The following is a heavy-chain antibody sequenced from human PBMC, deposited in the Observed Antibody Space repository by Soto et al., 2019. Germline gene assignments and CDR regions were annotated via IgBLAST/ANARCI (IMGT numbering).Heavy chain of an antibody. V-gene: IGHV1-18*04. J-gene: IGHJ4*02. CDR2: ISGHNGNT. CDR3: ARHRFNYYDDTVYYYFDY. Sequence: GASVKVSCKASGYSFTSYGISWVRQAPGQGPEWMGWISGHNGNTNHPQSLQGRVTVTTDTSRNTAYMELRSLRSDDTAVYYCARHRFNYYDDTVYYYFDYWGQGTLVTVSS. CDR1: GYSFTSYG. D-gene: IGHD3-22*01.